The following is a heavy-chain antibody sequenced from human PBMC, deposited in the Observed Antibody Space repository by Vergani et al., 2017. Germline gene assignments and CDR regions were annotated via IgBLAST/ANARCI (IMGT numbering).Heavy chain of an antibody. D-gene: IGHD6-13*01. CDR2: ISGSGGST. CDR1: GFTFSSYA. Sequence: EEQLLESGGGLVQPGGSLRLYCAASGFTFSSYAMSWVRQAPGQGLEWGSGISGSGGSTYYADSVKGRFTISRDNSKNTVYLQMNSRRVEDTAVYYCAKDYSWYVSVNWFDPRGQGTLVTVSS. V-gene: IGHV3-23*01. CDR3: AKDYSWYVSVNWFDP. J-gene: IGHJ5*02.